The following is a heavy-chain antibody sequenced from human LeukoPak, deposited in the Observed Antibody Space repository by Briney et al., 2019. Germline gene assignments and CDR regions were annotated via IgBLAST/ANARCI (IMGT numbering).Heavy chain of an antibody. D-gene: IGHD3-16*02. Sequence: ASVKVSCKASGYTFTSYGISWVRQAPGQGLEWMGWISAYNGNTSYAQKLQGRVTMTTDTSTSTAYMELRSLRSDDTAVYYCARGGGYDYVWGSYRYTGLLGYWGQGTLVTVSS. CDR2: ISAYNGNT. V-gene: IGHV1-18*01. CDR3: ARGGGYDYVWGSYRYTGLLGY. J-gene: IGHJ4*02. CDR1: GYTFTSYG.